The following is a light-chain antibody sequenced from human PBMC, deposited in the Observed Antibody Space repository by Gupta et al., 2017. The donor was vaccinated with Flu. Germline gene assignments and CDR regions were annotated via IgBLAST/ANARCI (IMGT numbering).Light chain of an antibody. J-gene: IGKJ4*01. CDR2: AAS. CDR3: QQSYSTPLT. Sequence: DIQMTQSPSSLCASVGDRVTITCRASQSISSYLNWYQQKPGKAPKLLIYAASSLQSGVPSRFSGSGSGTDFTLTISSLQPEDFATYYCQQSYSTPLTFGGGTKVEIK. CDR1: QSISSY. V-gene: IGKV1-39*01.